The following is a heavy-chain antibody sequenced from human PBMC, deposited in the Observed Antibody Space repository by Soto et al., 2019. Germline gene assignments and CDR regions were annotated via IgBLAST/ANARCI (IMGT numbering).Heavy chain of an antibody. CDR1: GGSVSSGIYY. J-gene: IGHJ5*02. V-gene: IGHV4-61*01. CDR2: VYDSGSS. D-gene: IGHD3-22*01. CDR3: ARVGYNESSDSLSKWFDP. Sequence: PSEALSLTCTVSGGSVSSGIYYWGWIRQPPGQGLEVIGDVYDSGSSNYNPSLKSRVTISVDTSKNQFSLKLSSVTTADTAVYYCARVGYNESSDSLSKWFDPWGQGTLVTVSS.